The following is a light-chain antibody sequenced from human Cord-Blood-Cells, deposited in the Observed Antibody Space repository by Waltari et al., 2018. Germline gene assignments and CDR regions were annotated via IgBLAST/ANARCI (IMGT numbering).Light chain of an antibody. CDR3: QSADSSGTYVV. V-gene: IGLV3-25*02. CDR2: KDS. J-gene: IGLJ2*01. CDR1: ALPKQY. Sequence: SYELTQPPSVSVSPGQTARITCTGDALPKQYANWYQQKPGQGPVLGIYKDSERPSGIPERFSGSSSGTTVTLTISGVQAEDEADYYCQSADSSGTYVVFGGGTKLTVL.